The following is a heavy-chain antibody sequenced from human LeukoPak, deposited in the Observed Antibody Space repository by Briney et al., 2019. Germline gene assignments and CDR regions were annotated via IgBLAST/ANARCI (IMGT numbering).Heavy chain of an antibody. D-gene: IGHD6-19*01. CDR3: ARECRSSDCFDL. Sequence: GGSLRLSCAASRFIFSSYRMSWVRQAPGKGLEWVANIKQDGSQKYYVDSVKGRFTISRDNAKNSLYLQVNSLRAEDTAVYYCARECRSSDCFDLWGQGTLVTVSS. CDR1: RFIFSSYR. V-gene: IGHV3-7*04. CDR2: IKQDGSQK. J-gene: IGHJ4*02.